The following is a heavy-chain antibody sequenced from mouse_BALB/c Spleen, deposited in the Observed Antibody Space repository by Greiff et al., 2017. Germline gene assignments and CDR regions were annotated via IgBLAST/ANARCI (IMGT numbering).Heavy chain of an antibody. D-gene: IGHD2-13*01. V-gene: IGHV3-6*02. CDR3: ARSDGDY. CDR1: GYSITSGYY. J-gene: IGHJ2*01. CDR2: ISYDGSN. Sequence: EVKLMESGPGLVKPSQSLSLTCSVTGYSITSGYYWNWIRQFPGNKLEWMGYISYDGSNNYNPSLKNRISITRDTSKNQFFLKLNSVTTEDTATYYCARSDGDYWGQGTTLTVSS.